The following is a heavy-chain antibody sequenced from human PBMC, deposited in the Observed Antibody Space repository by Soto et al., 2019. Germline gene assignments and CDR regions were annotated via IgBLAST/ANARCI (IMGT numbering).Heavy chain of an antibody. D-gene: IGHD4-17*01. Sequence: SRTLSLTCAISGDSVSSNSAAWNWIRQSPSRGLEWLGRTYYRSKWYSDYAVSVKSRITINPDTSKNQFSLQLNSVTPEDTAVYYCARTVFFTPYYYYYMDVWGKGTTVTVSS. CDR3: ARTVFFTPYYYYYMDV. J-gene: IGHJ6*03. CDR2: TYYRSKWYS. CDR1: GDSVSSNSAA. V-gene: IGHV6-1*01.